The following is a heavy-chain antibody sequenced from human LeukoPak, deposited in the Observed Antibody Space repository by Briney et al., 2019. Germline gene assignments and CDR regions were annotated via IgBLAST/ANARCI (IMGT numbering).Heavy chain of an antibody. Sequence: SETLSLTCTVSGGSISSYYWSWIRQPPGKGLEWIGYIYYSGSTNYNPSLKSRVTISVGTSKNQFSLKLSSVTAADTAVYYCARRLSSSGWGDWYFDLWGRGTLVTVSS. CDR3: ARRLSSSGWGDWYFDL. V-gene: IGHV4-59*08. CDR2: IYYSGST. CDR1: GGSISSYY. J-gene: IGHJ2*01. D-gene: IGHD6-19*01.